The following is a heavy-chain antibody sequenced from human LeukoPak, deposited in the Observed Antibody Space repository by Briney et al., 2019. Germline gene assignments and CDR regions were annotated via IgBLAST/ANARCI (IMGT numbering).Heavy chain of an antibody. CDR3: ARGDIVVVPAGDLREDAFDI. V-gene: IGHV4-30-4*08. D-gene: IGHD2-2*01. CDR1: GGSISSSSYY. J-gene: IGHJ3*02. Sequence: PSETLSLTCTVSGGSISSSSYYWGWIRQPPGKGLEWIGYIYYSGSTYYNPSLKSRVTISVDTSKNQFSLKLSSVTAADTAVYYCARGDIVVVPAGDLREDAFDIWGQGTMVTVSS. CDR2: IYYSGST.